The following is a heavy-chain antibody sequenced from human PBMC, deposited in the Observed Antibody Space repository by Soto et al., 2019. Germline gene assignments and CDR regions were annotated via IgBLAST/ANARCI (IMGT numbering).Heavy chain of an antibody. D-gene: IGHD3-16*01. V-gene: IGHV4-59*08. CDR3: ARQWGGDY. CDR1: GGSIGSHY. J-gene: IGHJ4*02. Sequence: QVQLQESGPGLVKPSETLSLTCTVSGGSIGSHYWSWIRQPPGEGLEWIGRASYSGSPSYNPSLKSRVTISIDTSKNQFSLKLTSVTAADTAVYYCARQWGGDYWGQGILATVSS. CDR2: ASYSGSP.